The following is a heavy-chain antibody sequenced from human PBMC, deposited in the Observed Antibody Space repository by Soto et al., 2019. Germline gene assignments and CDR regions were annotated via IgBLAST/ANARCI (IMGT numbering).Heavy chain of an antibody. CDR2: ISAYNGNT. CDR1: GYTFTSYG. V-gene: IGHV1-18*01. D-gene: IGHD3-16*02. Sequence: ASGKVSCKASGYTFTSYGISWVRQAPGQGLEWMGWISAYNGNTNYAQKLQGRITMTTDTSTSTAYMELRSLRSDDTAVYYCARERHDYVWGSYRYYYGMDVWGQGTTVTVSS. CDR3: ARERHDYVWGSYRYYYGMDV. J-gene: IGHJ6*02.